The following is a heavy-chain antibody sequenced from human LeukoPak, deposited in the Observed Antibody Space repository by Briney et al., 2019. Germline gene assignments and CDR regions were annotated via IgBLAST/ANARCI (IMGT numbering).Heavy chain of an antibody. J-gene: IGHJ6*02. CDR3: ARADLLLWFGESADYYYGMDV. CDR1: GYTFTSYG. V-gene: IGHV1-18*04. D-gene: IGHD3-10*01. CDR2: ISAYNGNT. Sequence: ASVKVSCKASGYTFTSYGISWVRQAPGQGLEWMGWISAYNGNTNYAQKLQGRVTMTTDTSTSTAYMELRSLRSDDTAVYYCARADLLLWFGESADYYYGMDVWGQGTTVTVSS.